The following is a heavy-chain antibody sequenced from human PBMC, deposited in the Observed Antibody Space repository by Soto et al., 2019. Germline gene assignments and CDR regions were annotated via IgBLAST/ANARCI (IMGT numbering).Heavy chain of an antibody. J-gene: IGHJ5*01. D-gene: IGHD6-13*01. Sequence: PSETLSLTCTVSGGSISSSSYYWGWIRQPPGKGLEWIGSVYYSGSTYSNPSLKSRVTTSVDTSKHQFSLQLSSVTAANTAVYSCARHGVSWTPSRKTNWFESWGQGTLVIVSS. V-gene: IGHV4-39*01. CDR3: ARHGVSWTPSRKTNWFES. CDR2: VYYSGST. CDR1: GGSISSSSYY.